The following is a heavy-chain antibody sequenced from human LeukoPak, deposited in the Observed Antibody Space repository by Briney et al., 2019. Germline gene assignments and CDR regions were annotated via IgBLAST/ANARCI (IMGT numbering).Heavy chain of an antibody. CDR1: GGSISSGSYY. CDR3: ARHGYYYDSSGYFYYFDY. Sequence: SETLSLTCTVSGGSISSGSYYWSWIRQPAGKGLEWIGRIYTSGSTNYNPSLRSRVTISVDTSKNQFSLKLSSVTAADTAVYYCARHGYYYDSSGYFYYFDYWGQGTLVTVSS. J-gene: IGHJ4*02. V-gene: IGHV4-61*02. CDR2: IYTSGST. D-gene: IGHD3-22*01.